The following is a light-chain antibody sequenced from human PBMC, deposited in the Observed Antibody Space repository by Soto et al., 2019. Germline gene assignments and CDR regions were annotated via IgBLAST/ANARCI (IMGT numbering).Light chain of an antibody. V-gene: IGLV3-21*02. CDR2: DDS. J-gene: IGLJ2*01. CDR1: NIGSKS. CDR3: QLWESRSDHGV. Sequence: SYELTQPPSVSVAPGQTARITCGGNNIGSKSVHWYQQKPGQAPVLVVYDDSDRPSWIPERFSGSNSGNTATLTISRVEAGDEADYYCQLWESRSDHGVFGGGTQLTVL.